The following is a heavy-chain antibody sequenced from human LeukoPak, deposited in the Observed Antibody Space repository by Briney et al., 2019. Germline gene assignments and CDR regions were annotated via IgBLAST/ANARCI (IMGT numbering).Heavy chain of an antibody. D-gene: IGHD2-2*01. CDR3: AKPNRPYCSSTSCYGGFDY. CDR2: IRYDGSNK. V-gene: IGHV3-30*02. J-gene: IGHJ4*02. CDR1: GYPFSSYW. Sequence: GGSLRLSCAGSGYPFSSYWMHWVRQAPGKGLEWVAFIRYDGSNKYYADSVKGRFTISRDNSKNTLYLQMNSLRAEDTAVYYCAKPNRPYCSSTSCYGGFDYWGQGTLVTVSS.